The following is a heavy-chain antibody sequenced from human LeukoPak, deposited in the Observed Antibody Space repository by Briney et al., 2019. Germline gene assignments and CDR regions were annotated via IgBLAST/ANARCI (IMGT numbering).Heavy chain of an antibody. J-gene: IGHJ3*02. V-gene: IGHV4-31*03. CDR1: GGSISSSGYY. CDR2: IYHSGST. Sequence: SETLSLTCTVSGGSISSSGYYWSWIRKHPGKGLEWIGNIYHSGSTYNNPSLKSRITISVDTSKNQFSLKLTSVTAADTAVYYCARDRMAFDIWGQGTMVTVSS. CDR3: ARDRMAFDI.